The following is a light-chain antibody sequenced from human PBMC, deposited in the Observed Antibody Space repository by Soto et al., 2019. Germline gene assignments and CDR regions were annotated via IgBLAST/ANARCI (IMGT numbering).Light chain of an antibody. J-gene: IGLJ3*02. CDR2: DSN. V-gene: IGLV1-51*01. Sequence: SVLTQPPSVSAAPGQKFTISCSGSSSNIGNNYVSWYQHLPGTAPKLLIYDSNKRPSGIPDRFSGSKSGTSASLGITGLQTGDEADYYCATWDTSLSARVFGGGTKLTVL. CDR1: SSNIGNNY. CDR3: ATWDTSLSARV.